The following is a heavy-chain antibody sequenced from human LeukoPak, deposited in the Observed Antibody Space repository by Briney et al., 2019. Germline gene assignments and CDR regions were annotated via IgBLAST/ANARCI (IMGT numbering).Heavy chain of an antibody. D-gene: IGHD6-19*01. J-gene: IGHJ6*03. CDR2: MNPNSGNT. Sequence: ASVKVSCKASGYTFTSYDINWVRQATGQGLEWMGWMNPNSGNTGYAQKFQGRVTMTRNTSISTAYMELSSLRSEDTAVYYCARGSAMVSSSGWYLDYYYYMDVWGKGTTVTISS. CDR3: ARGSAMVSSSGWYLDYYYYMDV. CDR1: GYTFTSYD. V-gene: IGHV1-8*01.